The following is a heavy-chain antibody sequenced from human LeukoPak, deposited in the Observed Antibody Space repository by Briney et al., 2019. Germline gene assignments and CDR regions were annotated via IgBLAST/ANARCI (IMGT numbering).Heavy chain of an antibody. V-gene: IGHV1-69*04. CDR1: GGTFSSYA. D-gene: IGHD2-2*03. CDR2: IIPILGIA. Sequence: SVKVSCKASGGTFSSYAISWVRQAPGQGLEWMGRIIPILGIANYAQKFQGRVTITADKSTSTAYMELSSLRSEDTAVYYCARGFGYCSSTSCYGFDYWGQGTLVTVSS. CDR3: ARGFGYCSSTSCYGFDY. J-gene: IGHJ4*02.